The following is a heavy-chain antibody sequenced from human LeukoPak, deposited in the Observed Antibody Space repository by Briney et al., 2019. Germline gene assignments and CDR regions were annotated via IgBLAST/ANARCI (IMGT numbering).Heavy chain of an antibody. Sequence: SQTLSLNCDVYGGSFSGYHWSWIRQPPGKGLEWIREINHSGSTKYNPSLKSRVSISVDTSKNQFSLKLSSVTAADTAVYYCARGVGSHWYFDLWGRGTPVTVSS. D-gene: IGHD2-15*01. CDR3: ARGVGSHWYFDL. CDR2: INHSGST. J-gene: IGHJ2*01. CDR1: GGSFSGYH. V-gene: IGHV4-34*01.